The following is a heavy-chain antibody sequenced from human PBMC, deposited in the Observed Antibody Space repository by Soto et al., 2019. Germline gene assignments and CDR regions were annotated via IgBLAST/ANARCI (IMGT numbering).Heavy chain of an antibody. CDR1: GYTFTGYY. CDR3: AREGTFYTAFDI. CDR2: VNPNRGGT. J-gene: IGHJ3*02. Sequence: ASVKVSCKASGYTFTGYYIHWLLQAPGQGLEWMGWVNPNRGGTSYAQKFQGRVTVTRDTSISTAYMELSRLRSDDTAVYYCAREGTFYTAFDIWGQGTMVTVSS. V-gene: IGHV1-2*02. D-gene: IGHD3-16*01.